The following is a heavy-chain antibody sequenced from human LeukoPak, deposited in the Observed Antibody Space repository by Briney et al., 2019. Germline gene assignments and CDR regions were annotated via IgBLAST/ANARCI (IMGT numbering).Heavy chain of an antibody. V-gene: IGHV1-2*02. Sequence: ASVKVSCKASGYTFTGYYMHWVRQAPGQGLEWMGWINPSSGGTNYAQKFQGRVTVTRDTSISTAYMELSRLRSDDTAVYYCARDVGEYCSSVSCYASDYWGQGTLVTVSS. CDR1: GYTFTGYY. CDR3: ARDVGEYCSSVSCYASDY. D-gene: IGHD2-2*01. J-gene: IGHJ4*02. CDR2: INPSSGGT.